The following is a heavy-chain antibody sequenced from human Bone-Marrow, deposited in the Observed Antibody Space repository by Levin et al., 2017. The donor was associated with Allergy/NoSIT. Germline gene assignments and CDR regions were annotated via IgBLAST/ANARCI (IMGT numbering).Heavy chain of an antibody. CDR2: IIPIFGTA. CDR1: GGTFSSYA. V-gene: IGHV1-69*01. J-gene: IGHJ6*02. D-gene: IGHD1-14*01. Sequence: GGSLRLSCKASGGTFSSYAISWVRQAPGQGLEWMGGIIPIFGTANYAQKFQGRVTITADESTSTAYMELSSLRSEDTAVYYCAREGDRGHRLGTSAWYYYYGMDVWGQGTTVTVSS. CDR3: AREGDRGHRLGTSAWYYYYGMDV.